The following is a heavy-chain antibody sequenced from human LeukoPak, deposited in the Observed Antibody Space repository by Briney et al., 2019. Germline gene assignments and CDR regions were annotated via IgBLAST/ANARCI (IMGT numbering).Heavy chain of an antibody. V-gene: IGHV4-61*02. CDR3: ARGGVRTIFGVVINYYFDY. J-gene: IGHJ4*02. CDR2: IYTSGST. CDR1: GGSISSGSYY. D-gene: IGHD3-3*01. Sequence: SETLSLTCTVSGGSISSGSYYWSWIRQPAGKGLEWIGRIYTSGSTNYNPSLKSRVTISVDTSKDQFSLKLSFVTAADTAVYYCARGGVRTIFGVVINYYFDYWGQGTLVTVSS.